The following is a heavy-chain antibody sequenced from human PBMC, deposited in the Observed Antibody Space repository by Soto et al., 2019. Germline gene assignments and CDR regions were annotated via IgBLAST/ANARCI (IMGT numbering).Heavy chain of an antibody. J-gene: IGHJ4*02. D-gene: IGHD6-19*01. V-gene: IGHV4-59*08. CDR2: IYYSGST. CDR3: ARRYGWSFDY. CDR1: GVAISSDY. Sequence: SETLSLTCTVSGVAISSDYWTWIRQSPGKGLEWIGYIYYSGSTNYNPSLKSRVTISVDTSKNQFSLKLTSVTAADTAVYYCARRYGWSFDYCGQRTLVTVSS.